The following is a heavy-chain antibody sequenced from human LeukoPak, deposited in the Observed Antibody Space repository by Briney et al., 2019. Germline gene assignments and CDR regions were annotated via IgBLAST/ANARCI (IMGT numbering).Heavy chain of an antibody. V-gene: IGHV4-39*01. CDR3: ARPIDYAGPFDY. D-gene: IGHD4-17*01. CDR2: IYYSGST. J-gene: IGHJ4*02. Sequence: KPSETLSLTCTVSGGSISSSSYYWGWIRQPPGKGLEWIGSIYYSGSTYYNPSLKSRVTISVDTAKNQFSLKLSSVTAADTAVYCCARPIDYAGPFDYWGQGTLVTVSS. CDR1: GGSISSSSYY.